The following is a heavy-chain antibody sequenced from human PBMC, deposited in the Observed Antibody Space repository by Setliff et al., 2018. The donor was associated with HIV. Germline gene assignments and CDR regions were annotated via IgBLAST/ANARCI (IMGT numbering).Heavy chain of an antibody. Sequence: SLRLSCAASGFTFSSYGMHWVRQAPGKGREWVAVIWDDGGSKYYADSVKGRFIISRDNSKNPRYLQMNSLRDEDTAVYYCASHFGYCSSTSCEGYWGQGALVTVSS. D-gene: IGHD2-2*01. CDR1: GFTFSSYG. CDR2: IWDDGGSK. CDR3: ASHFGYCSSTSCEGY. V-gene: IGHV3-33*08. J-gene: IGHJ4*02.